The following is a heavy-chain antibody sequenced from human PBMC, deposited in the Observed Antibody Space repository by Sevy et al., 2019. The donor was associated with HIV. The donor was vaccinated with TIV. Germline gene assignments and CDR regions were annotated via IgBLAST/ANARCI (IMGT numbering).Heavy chain of an antibody. Sequence: GGSLRLSCAASGFTFSSYAMSWIRQAPGKGLEWVSYISGSATFIHYADSLQGRFTISRDNAKNSLYLQMNSLRAEDTAVYYCARGEYFGELGNWFDPWGQGTLVTVSS. D-gene: IGHD3-10*01. CDR1: GFTFSSYA. V-gene: IGHV3-11*01. CDR3: ARGEYFGELGNWFDP. J-gene: IGHJ5*02. CDR2: ISGSATFI.